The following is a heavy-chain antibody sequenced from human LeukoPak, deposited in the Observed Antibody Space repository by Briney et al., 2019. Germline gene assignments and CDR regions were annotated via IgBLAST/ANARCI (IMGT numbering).Heavy chain of an antibody. D-gene: IGHD1-1*01. CDR1: GFTFSSYA. CDR3: ARMDDLRFDP. CDR2: ISGSGGST. Sequence: GGSLRLSCAASGFTFSSYAMSWVRQAPGKGLEWVSAISGSGGSTYYADSVKGRFTISRDNAKNSLSLQMNSLRAEDTAVYYCARMDDLRFDPWGQGTLVTVSS. V-gene: IGHV3-23*01. J-gene: IGHJ5*02.